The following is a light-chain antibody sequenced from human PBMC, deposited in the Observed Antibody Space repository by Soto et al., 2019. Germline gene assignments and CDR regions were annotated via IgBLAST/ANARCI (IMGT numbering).Light chain of an antibody. J-gene: IGKJ1*01. CDR1: QYVGNY. CDR2: SAS. CDR3: QSNYILPWT. Sequence: DIQVTQSPPSLSASVGDRFTITCRASQYVGNYLNWYQHKPGKAPQLLIYSASTLQIGVPSRFSGSVSGTDFTLTITTLQPDDFAAYYCQSNYILPWTFGQGTKVDIK. V-gene: IGKV1-39*01.